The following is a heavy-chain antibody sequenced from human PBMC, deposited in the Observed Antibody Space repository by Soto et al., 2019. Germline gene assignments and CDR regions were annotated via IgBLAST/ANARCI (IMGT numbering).Heavy chain of an antibody. Sequence: SETLSLTCTVSGGSISSYYWSWIRQPPGKGLEWIGYIYYSGSTNYNPSLKSRVTISVDTSKNQFSLKLSSVTAADTAVYYCARGSGSSWYYFDYWGQGTLVTVSS. CDR2: IYYSGST. J-gene: IGHJ4*02. CDR3: ARGSGSSWYYFDY. V-gene: IGHV4-59*01. CDR1: GGSISSYY. D-gene: IGHD6-13*01.